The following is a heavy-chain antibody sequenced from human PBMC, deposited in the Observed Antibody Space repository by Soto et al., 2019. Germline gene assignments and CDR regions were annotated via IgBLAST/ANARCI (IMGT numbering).Heavy chain of an antibody. CDR2: ISSSGATI. Sequence: PGGSLRLCCAASGFTFSDYYMSWIRQAPGKGLEWISYISSSGATIYYADSVKGRFTTSRDNANNSLFLEMNSLRAEDTAVYYCVRVGYAYGNDPWGQGTLVTVSS. D-gene: IGHD3-10*01. V-gene: IGHV3-11*01. J-gene: IGHJ5*02. CDR3: VRVGYAYGNDP. CDR1: GFTFSDYY.